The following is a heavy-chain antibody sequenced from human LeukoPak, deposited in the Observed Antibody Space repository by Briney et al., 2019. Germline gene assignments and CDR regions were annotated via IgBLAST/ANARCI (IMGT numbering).Heavy chain of an antibody. D-gene: IGHD3-22*01. CDR1: GFMFSSNW. CDR3: ARDETYDYESNGYLDF. Sequence: GGSLRLSCAASGFMFSSNWMSWVRQAPGKGLEWVANIRHDGSETYYVDSLRGRFTISRDNAKNLVYLQMSSLRAEDTAIYYCARDETYDYESNGYLDFWGQGTVVTVSS. V-gene: IGHV3-7*01. J-gene: IGHJ4*02. CDR2: IRHDGSET.